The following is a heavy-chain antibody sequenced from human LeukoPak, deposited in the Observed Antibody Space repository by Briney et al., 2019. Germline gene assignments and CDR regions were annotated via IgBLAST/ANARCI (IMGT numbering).Heavy chain of an antibody. CDR2: IYTSGST. J-gene: IGHJ3*02. D-gene: IGHD4-17*01. Sequence: SETLSLTCTVSGGSISGYYWSWIRQPPGKGLEWIGYIYTSGSTNYNPSLKSRLIISVATSKNQFSLKLRSVTAADTAVYYCARPLYGDYAAFDIWGQGTMVNVSS. V-gene: IGHV4-4*09. CDR1: GGSISGYY. CDR3: ARPLYGDYAAFDI.